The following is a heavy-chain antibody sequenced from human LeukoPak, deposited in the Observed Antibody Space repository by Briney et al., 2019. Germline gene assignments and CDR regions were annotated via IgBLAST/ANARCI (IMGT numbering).Heavy chain of an antibody. J-gene: IGHJ4*02. V-gene: IGHV3-23*01. CDR1: GFTFSSYW. Sequence: GGSLRLSCAASGFTFSSYWMSWVRQAPGKGLEWVSGITGSGGSTYYSDSVDGRFIISRDNSKNTLYLQMSSLRADDTAIYYCAKDKSYGSGNYEFDYWGQGTLVTVSS. CDR2: ITGSGGST. D-gene: IGHD3-10*01. CDR3: AKDKSYGSGNYEFDY.